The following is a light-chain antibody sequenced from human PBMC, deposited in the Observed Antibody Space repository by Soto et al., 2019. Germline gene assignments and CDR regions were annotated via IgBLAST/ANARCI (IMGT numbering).Light chain of an antibody. Sequence: DIQMTQSPSSLSASVVDRVTITCQASQVINNYLNWYQQTKGKAPKLLIFDASILETGVPSKFSGSGSGTDCTFPISRLQPEDIATYYCQQYENLPITFGQGTRLEIK. CDR1: QVINNY. V-gene: IGKV1-33*01. CDR2: DAS. J-gene: IGKJ5*01. CDR3: QQYENLPIT.